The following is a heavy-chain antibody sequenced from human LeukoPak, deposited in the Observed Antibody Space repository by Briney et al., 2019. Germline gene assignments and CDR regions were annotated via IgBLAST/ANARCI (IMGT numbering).Heavy chain of an antibody. Sequence: SETLSLTCAVYGGSFSGYYWSWIRQPPGKGLEWIGEINHNGRTTYNPSLKSRVTISVDTSKTQFSLKLSSVTAADTAVYYCARGLTYYDFWSGDDWFDPWGQGTLVTVSS. CDR1: GGSFSGYY. CDR2: INHNGRT. J-gene: IGHJ5*02. CDR3: ARGLTYYDFWSGDDWFDP. V-gene: IGHV4-34*01. D-gene: IGHD3-3*01.